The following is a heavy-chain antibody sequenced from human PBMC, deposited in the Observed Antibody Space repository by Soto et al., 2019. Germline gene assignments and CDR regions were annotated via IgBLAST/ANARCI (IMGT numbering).Heavy chain of an antibody. Sequence: KASETLSLTCTVSGGSIRSSYWTWIRQPPGKGLEWIGHMYFSGTTNFNPSLKSRITMSVDTSKNQFSLKLSSVTAADTAVYYCARAAETGGNWFDPWGQGTLVTVSS. J-gene: IGHJ5*02. CDR3: ARAAETGGNWFDP. CDR1: GGSIRSSY. D-gene: IGHD1-1*01. CDR2: MYFSGTT. V-gene: IGHV4-59*01.